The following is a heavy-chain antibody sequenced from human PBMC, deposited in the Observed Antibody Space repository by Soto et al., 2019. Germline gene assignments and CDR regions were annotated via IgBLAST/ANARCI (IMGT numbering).Heavy chain of an antibody. J-gene: IGHJ6*02. Sequence: SETLSLTCAVYGGSFRGYYWSWIRQPPGKGLEWIGEINHSGSTNYNPSLKSRVTMSVDTSKNLFSLKLSSVTAADTAVYFCAREDDGGDRDYYGLDVWGQGTTVTVSS. D-gene: IGHD2-21*02. V-gene: IGHV4-34*01. CDR3: AREDDGGDRDYYGLDV. CDR2: INHSGST. CDR1: GGSFRGYY.